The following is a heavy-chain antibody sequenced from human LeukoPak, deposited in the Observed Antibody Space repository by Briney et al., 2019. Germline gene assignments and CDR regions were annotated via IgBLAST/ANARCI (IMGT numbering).Heavy chain of an antibody. Sequence: GASVKVSCKASGYTFTSYGISWVRQAPGQGLEWMGWISAYNGNTNYAQKFQGRVTMTRDTSISTAYMELSRLRSDDTAVYYCARDAPSYGDYNFDYWGQGTLVTVSS. CDR3: ARDAPSYGDYNFDY. CDR1: GYTFTSYG. V-gene: IGHV1-18*01. CDR2: ISAYNGNT. J-gene: IGHJ4*02. D-gene: IGHD4-17*01.